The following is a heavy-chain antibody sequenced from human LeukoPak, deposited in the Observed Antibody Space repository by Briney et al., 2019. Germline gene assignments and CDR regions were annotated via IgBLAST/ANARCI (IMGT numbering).Heavy chain of an antibody. CDR3: ATAGRYYDFWSGYQDY. J-gene: IGHJ4*02. D-gene: IGHD3-3*01. CDR1: GYTLTELS. CDR2: FDPEDGET. V-gene: IGHV1-24*01. Sequence: ASVKVSCKVSGYTLTELSMHWVRQAPGKGLEWMGGFDPEDGETIYAQKFQGRVTMTEDTSTDTAYMELSSLRSEDTAVYYCATAGRYYDFWSGYQDYWGQGTLVTVSS.